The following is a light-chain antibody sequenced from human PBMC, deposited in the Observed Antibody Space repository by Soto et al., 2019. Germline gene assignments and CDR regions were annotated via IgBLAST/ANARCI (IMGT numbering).Light chain of an antibody. V-gene: IGKV1-27*01. J-gene: IGKJ1*01. Sequence: IQTDKSPAGQSAAVEDRVTMTCRASLPISNYLAWYQQKPGKIPNLLIYAASTLQAGVPSRFSGSGSGTEFTLTISTLQPDDVATFYCQQYNSYQWTFAQGTKVDIK. CDR3: QQYNSYQWT. CDR2: AAS. CDR1: LPISNY.